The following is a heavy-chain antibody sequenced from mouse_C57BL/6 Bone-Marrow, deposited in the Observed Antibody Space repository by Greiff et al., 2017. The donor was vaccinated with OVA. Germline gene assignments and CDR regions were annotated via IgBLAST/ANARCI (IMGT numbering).Heavy chain of an antibody. CDR2: INPNNGGT. J-gene: IGHJ4*01. CDR3: ARWLPSAMDY. D-gene: IGHD2-2*01. CDR1: GYTFTDYY. Sequence: VQLQQSGPELVKPGASVKISCKASGYTFTDYYMNWVKQSHGKSLEWIGDINPNNGGTSYNQKFKGKATLTVDKSSSTAYMELRSLTSEDSAVYYCARWLPSAMDYWGQGTSVTVSS. V-gene: IGHV1-26*01.